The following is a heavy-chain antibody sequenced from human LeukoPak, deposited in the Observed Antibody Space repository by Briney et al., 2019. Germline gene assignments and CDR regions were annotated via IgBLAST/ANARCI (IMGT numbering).Heavy chain of an antibody. Sequence: SETLSLTCAVSGGSISSSNWWSWVRQPPGKGLEWIGEIYHSGSTNYNPSLKSRVTISVDTSKNQFSLKLSSVTAADTAVYYCARAGRSGNYGYYFDYWGQGTLVTVSS. CDR3: ARAGRSGNYGYYFDY. CDR2: IYHSGST. D-gene: IGHD1-26*01. J-gene: IGHJ4*02. V-gene: IGHV4-4*02. CDR1: GGSISSSNW.